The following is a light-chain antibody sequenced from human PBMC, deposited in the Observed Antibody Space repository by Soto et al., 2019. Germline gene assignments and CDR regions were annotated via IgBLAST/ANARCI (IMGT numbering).Light chain of an antibody. Sequence: DVQMTQSPPFVSASVGDRVAITCRASQGISTSLVWYQQKPGKAPELLIFGASNLQTGVPSRFSGSGSGTDFTLSITSLQPDDSATYYCQQAKTFPWTFGQGTKVEIK. J-gene: IGKJ1*01. CDR2: GAS. V-gene: IGKV1-12*01. CDR3: QQAKTFPWT. CDR1: QGISTS.